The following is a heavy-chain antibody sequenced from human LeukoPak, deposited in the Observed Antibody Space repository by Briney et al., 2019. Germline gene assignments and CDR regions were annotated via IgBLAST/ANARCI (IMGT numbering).Heavy chain of an antibody. CDR1: GGSFSGYY. J-gene: IGHJ4*02. CDR3: ATRGRGYSGYGRLYYFDY. D-gene: IGHD5-12*01. CDR2: INHSGST. V-gene: IGHV4-34*01. Sequence: SETLSLTCAVYGGSFSGYYCSWIRQPPGKGLEWIGEINHSGSTNYNPSLKSRVTISVDTSKNQFSLKLSSVTAADTAVYYCATRGRGYSGYGRLYYFDYWGQGTLVTVSS.